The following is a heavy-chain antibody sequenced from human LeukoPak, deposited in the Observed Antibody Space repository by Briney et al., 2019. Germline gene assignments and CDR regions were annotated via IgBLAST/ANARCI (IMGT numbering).Heavy chain of an antibody. CDR2: IYYSGNT. Sequence: SETLSLTCTVSGVSISSTSNQWGWIRQPPGKGLEWIGSIYYSGNTHYNPSLKSRVTISVDTSKNQFCLRLRSVTAADTAVYYCARAINGVIILYYFYYMDVWGKGTTVTVSS. CDR3: ARAINGVIILYYFYYMDV. CDR1: GVSISSTSNQ. D-gene: IGHD3-10*01. J-gene: IGHJ6*03. V-gene: IGHV4-39*07.